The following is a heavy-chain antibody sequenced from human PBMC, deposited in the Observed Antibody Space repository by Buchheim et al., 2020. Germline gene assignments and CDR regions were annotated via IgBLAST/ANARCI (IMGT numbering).Heavy chain of an antibody. D-gene: IGHD7-27*01. Sequence: QVQLQESGPGLVKPSETLSLTCTVSSGSINNYYWSWIRQPPGKGLEWIGYIYYSGNADYNPSLKSRATISVDTSRNQFPLGLSSVTAADTAVYYCARGWGYFDYWGQGTL. J-gene: IGHJ4*02. CDR1: SGSINNYY. V-gene: IGHV4-59*01. CDR3: ARGWGYFDY. CDR2: IYYSGNA.